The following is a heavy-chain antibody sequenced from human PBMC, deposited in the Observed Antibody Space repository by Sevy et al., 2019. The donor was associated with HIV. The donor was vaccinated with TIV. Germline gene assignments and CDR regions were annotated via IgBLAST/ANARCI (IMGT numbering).Heavy chain of an antibody. Sequence: GGSLRLSCAASGFTFSSYGMHWVRQAPGKGLEWVAVIWYDGSNKYYADSVKGRFTISRDNSKNTLYLQMNSLRAEDTAVYYCARGPSGYSYSFFNYWGQGTLVTVSS. CDR3: ARGPSGYSYSFFNY. D-gene: IGHD5-18*01. J-gene: IGHJ4*02. V-gene: IGHV3-33*01. CDR2: IWYDGSNK. CDR1: GFTFSSYG.